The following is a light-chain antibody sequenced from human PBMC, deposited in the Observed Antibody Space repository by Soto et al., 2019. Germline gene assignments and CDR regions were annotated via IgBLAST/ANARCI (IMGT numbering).Light chain of an antibody. CDR3: AAWDDSLNGVG. V-gene: IGLV1-44*01. CDR2: SNT. Sequence: QAVVTQPPSASGTPGQTIAISCSGGSSNIGSHTVNWYQQLPGTAPRLLIYSNTQRPSGVPDRFSGSKSGTSASLAISGLQSEYEGDYYCAAWDDSLNGVGFGGGTKVTVL. CDR1: SSNIGSHT. J-gene: IGLJ2*01.